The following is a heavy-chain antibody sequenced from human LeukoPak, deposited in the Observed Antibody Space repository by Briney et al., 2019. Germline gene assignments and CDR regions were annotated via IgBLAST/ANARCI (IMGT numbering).Heavy chain of an antibody. V-gene: IGHV3-7*01. CDR1: GFTFSSFA. CDR3: AREGALDILLDY. D-gene: IGHD3-16*01. Sequence: GGSLRLSCAASGFTFSSFAMHWVRQAPGKGLEWVANIKQDGSEKYYVDSVKGRLTISRDNARNSLYLQMNSLRAEDTAVYYCAREGALDILLDYWGQGTLVTVSS. J-gene: IGHJ4*02. CDR2: IKQDGSEK.